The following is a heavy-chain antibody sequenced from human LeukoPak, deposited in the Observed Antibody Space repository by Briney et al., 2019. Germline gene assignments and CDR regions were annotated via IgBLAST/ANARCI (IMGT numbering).Heavy chain of an antibody. V-gene: IGHV3-7*01. CDR3: ARWRGLQSEFDC. Sequence: GGSLRLSCAASGFTFSSHSMGWVRQAPGMGLECVATIGLDGAQKDFVDSVKGRFTLSRDNAKNSLFLEMNRLRVEDTAVYYCARWRGLQSEFDCWGQGTLVTVSS. D-gene: IGHD5-24*01. CDR1: GFTFSSHS. J-gene: IGHJ4*02. CDR2: IGLDGAQK.